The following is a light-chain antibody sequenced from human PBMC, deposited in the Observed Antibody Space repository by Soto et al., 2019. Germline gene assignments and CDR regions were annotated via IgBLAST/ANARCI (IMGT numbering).Light chain of an antibody. CDR2: DAS. V-gene: IGKV1-5*01. J-gene: IGKJ1*01. Sequence: DIQMTQSPSTLSASVGDRVTITCRASQSISSWLAWYQQKPGKAPKLLIYDASSLESGVPSRFSGSGSGTEFTLTISSLQPDDFATYYCQQYNSPWTFGQGTEVEIK. CDR1: QSISSW. CDR3: QQYNSPWT.